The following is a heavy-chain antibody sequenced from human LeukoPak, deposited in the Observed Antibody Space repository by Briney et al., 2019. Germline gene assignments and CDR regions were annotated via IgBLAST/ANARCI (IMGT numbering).Heavy chain of an antibody. D-gene: IGHD2-2*01. Sequence: ASVKVSCKASGYTFSSYAIHWVRQAPGQSLEWMGWISAGNGNTKYSQNFQGRVTITRDTSASTAYMELNSLISEDTAVYYCARDQGHQLLHYWGQGTLVTVSS. CDR2: ISAGNGNT. V-gene: IGHV1-3*01. J-gene: IGHJ4*02. CDR3: ARDQGHQLLHY. CDR1: GYTFSSYA.